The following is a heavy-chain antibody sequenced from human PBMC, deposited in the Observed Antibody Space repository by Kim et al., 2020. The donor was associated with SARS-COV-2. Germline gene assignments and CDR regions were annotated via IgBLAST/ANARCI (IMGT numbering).Heavy chain of an antibody. J-gene: IGHJ4*02. CDR3: ARDGLVTTVTTVDY. D-gene: IGHD4-17*01. V-gene: IGHV3-21*01. Sequence: AKSRKGRFDISRDNAKNSLYLQMNSLRAEDTAVYYCARDGLVTTVTTVDYWGQGTLVTVSS.